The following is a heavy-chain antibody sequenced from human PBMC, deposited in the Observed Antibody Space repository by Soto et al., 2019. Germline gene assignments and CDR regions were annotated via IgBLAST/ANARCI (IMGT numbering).Heavy chain of an antibody. D-gene: IGHD3-22*01. J-gene: IGHJ3*02. V-gene: IGHV1-45*02. CDR3: ARARSKTYYYDSSGYSDAFDI. Sequence: SVKVSCKASGYTFTYRYLHWVRQAPGQALEWMGWITPFNGNTNYAQKFQGRVTMTRDTSTSTVYIELSSLRSEDTAVYYCARARSKTYYYDSSGYSDAFDIWGQGTMVTVSS. CDR2: ITPFNGNT. CDR1: GYTFTYRY.